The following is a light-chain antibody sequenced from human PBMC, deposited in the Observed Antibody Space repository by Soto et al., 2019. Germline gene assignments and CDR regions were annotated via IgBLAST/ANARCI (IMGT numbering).Light chain of an antibody. V-gene: IGKV1-39*01. J-gene: IGKJ1*01. Sequence: DIQMTQSPSSLSASLGDRVTITCRASQSISTNLNWYQQKPGRVPKLLIYAASSLQSGVPSRFSGSGSGTDFTLTISSLHPEDFATYYCQQSYSSPPTFGQGTKVEIK. CDR3: QQSYSSPPT. CDR2: AAS. CDR1: QSISTN.